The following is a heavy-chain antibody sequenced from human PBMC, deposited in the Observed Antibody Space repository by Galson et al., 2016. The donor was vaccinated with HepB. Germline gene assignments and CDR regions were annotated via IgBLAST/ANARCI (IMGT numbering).Heavy chain of an antibody. CDR1: GFTFSAYW. CDR3: VSGYTSGI. Sequence: PRLSCAASGFTFSAYWMAWIRPAPGKGLEWVANTNQDGSGKHYVDSAKGRFTVSRDNAKNSVFLDMNSLRAEDTAVYYCVSGYTSGIWGQGTTVTVSS. D-gene: IGHD6-19*01. V-gene: IGHV3-7*01. J-gene: IGHJ3*01. CDR2: TNQDGSGK.